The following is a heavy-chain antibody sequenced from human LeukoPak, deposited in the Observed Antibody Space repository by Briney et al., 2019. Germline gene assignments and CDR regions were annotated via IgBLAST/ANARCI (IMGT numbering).Heavy chain of an antibody. CDR2: ITSGSATI. CDR1: GFTFSSYA. J-gene: IGHJ4*02. V-gene: IGHV3-48*01. D-gene: IGHD2-15*01. CDR3: ARGSGGSSFDY. Sequence: GGSLRLSCAASGFTFSSYAMSWVRQAPGKGLEWVSYITSGSATIYYADSVKGRFTISRDNAKNSLYLQMNSLRAEDTAMYYCARGSGGSSFDYWGQGTLVTVSS.